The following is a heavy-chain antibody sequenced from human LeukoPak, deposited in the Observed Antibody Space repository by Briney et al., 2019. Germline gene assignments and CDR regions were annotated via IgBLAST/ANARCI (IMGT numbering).Heavy chain of an antibody. V-gene: IGHV1-2*02. CDR3: ARTTSIVATRYSTFDY. CDR1: GYTFTGYY. D-gene: IGHD5-12*01. J-gene: IGHJ4*02. CDR2: INPNSGGT. Sequence: ASVKVSCKASGYTFTGYYMHWVRQAPGQGLEWMGWINPNSGGTNYAQKLQGRVTMTTDTYTSTAYMELRSLRSDDTAVYYCARTTSIVATRYSTFDYWGPGTLVTVSS.